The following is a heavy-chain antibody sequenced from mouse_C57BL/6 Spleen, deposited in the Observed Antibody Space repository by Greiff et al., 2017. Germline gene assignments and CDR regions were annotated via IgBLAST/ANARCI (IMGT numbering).Heavy chain of an antibody. CDR1: GYTFTDYY. Sequence: VQLQQSGPELVKPGASVKISCKASGYTFTDYYMNWVKQSHGKSLEWVGAINPNNGGTSYNQMFKGKATLTVDKSYSTPYMELRSLTSEDAAVYCWASYGSSYDYWGQGTSLTVSS. CDR2: INPNNGGT. J-gene: IGHJ2*02. D-gene: IGHD1-1*01. V-gene: IGHV1-26*01. CDR3: ASYGSSYDY.